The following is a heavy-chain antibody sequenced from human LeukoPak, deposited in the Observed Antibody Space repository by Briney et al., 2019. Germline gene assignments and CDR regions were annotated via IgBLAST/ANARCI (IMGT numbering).Heavy chain of an antibody. CDR3: AKDFLLPPYWGLFDY. J-gene: IGHJ4*02. CDR2: ISGSGGST. V-gene: IGHV3-23*01. D-gene: IGHD7-27*01. CDR1: GFTFSSYV. Sequence: PGGSLRLSCAASGFTFSSYVMSWVRQAPGKGLEWVSAISGSGGSTYYADSVKGRFTISRDNSKNTLDLQMNSLRAEDTAVYYCAKDFLLPPYWGLFDYWGQGPLVTVSS.